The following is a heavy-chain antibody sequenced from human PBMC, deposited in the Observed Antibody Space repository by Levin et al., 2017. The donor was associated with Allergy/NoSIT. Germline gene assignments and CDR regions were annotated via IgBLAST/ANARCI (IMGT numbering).Heavy chain of an antibody. V-gene: IGHV3-64D*06. D-gene: IGHD1-26*01. CDR3: MRDRNDGGILGSDY. CDR2: ISSYGGST. J-gene: IGHJ4*02. Sequence: GGSLRLSCSASGFAFSRFAMHWVRQAPGKGLQYVSGISSYGGSTYYADSVKGRFTISRDNSKNTLYLQMSSLRAEDTAMYYCMRDRNDGGILGSDYWGQGTLVTVSS. CDR1: GFAFSRFA.